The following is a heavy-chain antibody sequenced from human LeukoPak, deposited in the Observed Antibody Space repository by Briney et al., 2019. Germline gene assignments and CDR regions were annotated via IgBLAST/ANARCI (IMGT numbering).Heavy chain of an antibody. CDR1: GFTFSSYA. D-gene: IGHD2-2*01. CDR3: AKDAPVNIVVVPAANS. Sequence: GGSLRPSCAASGFTFSSYAMSWVRQAPGKGLEWVSRINSDGSSTSYADSVKGRFTISRDNAKNTLYLQMNSLRAEDTAVYYCAKDAPVNIVVVPAANSWGQGTLVTVSS. J-gene: IGHJ4*02. CDR2: INSDGSST. V-gene: IGHV3-23*01.